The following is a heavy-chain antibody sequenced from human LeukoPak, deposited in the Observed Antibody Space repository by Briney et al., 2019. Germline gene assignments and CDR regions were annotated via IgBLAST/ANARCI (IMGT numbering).Heavy chain of an antibody. J-gene: IGHJ4*02. V-gene: IGHV3-11*03. CDR1: GFTFSDYY. CDR3: ATRPPVVVVDY. Sequence: GGSLRLSCAASGFTFSDYYMSWIRQAPGKGLEWVSYITSSGSYTNYADSVNGRFTIFRDNSKNTLYLQMNSLRADDTAVYYCATRPPVVVVDYWGQGTLVTVSS. D-gene: IGHD2-15*01. CDR2: ITSSGSYT.